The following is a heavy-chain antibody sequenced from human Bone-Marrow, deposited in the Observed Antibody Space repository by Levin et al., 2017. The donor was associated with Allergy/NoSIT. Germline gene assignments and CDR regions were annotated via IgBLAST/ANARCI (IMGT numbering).Heavy chain of an antibody. CDR3: ASDGCSSTSCYAARYYGMDG. CDR1: GFTFSSYW. V-gene: IGHV3-7*01. J-gene: IGHJ6*02. D-gene: IGHD2-2*01. Sequence: PGGSLRLSCAASGFTFSSYWMSWVRQAPGKGLEWVANIKQDGSEKFYVDSVKGRFTISRDNAKNSLYLQMNSLRAEDTAVYYCASDGCSSTSCYAARYYGMDGWGQGTTVTVSS. CDR2: IKQDGSEK.